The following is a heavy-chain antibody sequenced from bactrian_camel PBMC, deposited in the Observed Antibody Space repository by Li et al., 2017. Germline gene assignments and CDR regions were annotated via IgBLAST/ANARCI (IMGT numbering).Heavy chain of an antibody. Sequence: VQAGGSLRLSCVTFIYNMDCMAWFRQAPGKEREGVASIDRDDSTMYADSVKGRFTISRDNAKNTVYLQMNSLKSEDTALYYCKKGDYCLEKYCDEERGQGTQVTVS. CDR2: IDRDDST. V-gene: IGHV3S53*01. D-gene: IGHD1*01. CDR1: IYNMDC. J-gene: IGHJ4*01. CDR3: KKGDYCLEKYCDEE.